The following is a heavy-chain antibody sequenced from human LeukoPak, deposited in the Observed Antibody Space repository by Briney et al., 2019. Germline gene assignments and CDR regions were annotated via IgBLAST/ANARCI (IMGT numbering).Heavy chain of an antibody. CDR3: AKDQGATYFDY. D-gene: IGHD1-26*01. CDR1: GFTFDDYA. V-gene: IGHV3-9*01. J-gene: IGHJ4*02. Sequence: GRSLRLSCAASGFTFDDYAVHWVRQAPGKGLEWVSGITWNSGTIGYADSVKGRFTISRDNAKNSLYPQMNSLRAEDTGLYYCAKDQGATYFDYWGQGTLVTVSS. CDR2: ITWNSGTI.